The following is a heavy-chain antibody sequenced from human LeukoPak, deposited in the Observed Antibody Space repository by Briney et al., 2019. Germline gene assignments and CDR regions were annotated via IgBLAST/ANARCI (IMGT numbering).Heavy chain of an antibody. CDR2: INPNSGGT. D-gene: IGHD3-22*01. CDR1: GYILTDYF. J-gene: IGHJ4*02. CDR3: AREKTYYYDRSGYYWDY. V-gene: IGHV1-2*02. Sequence: ASVKVSCKPSGYILTDYFLHWVRQAPGQGLEWIGWINPNSGGTNYVQKFQGRVTMTRDTSISTAYMELSRLRSDDTAVYYCAREKTYYYDRSGYYWDYWGQGTLVTGSS.